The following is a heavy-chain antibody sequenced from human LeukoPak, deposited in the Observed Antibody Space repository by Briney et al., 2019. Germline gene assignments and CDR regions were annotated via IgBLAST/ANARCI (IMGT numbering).Heavy chain of an antibody. CDR1: GFTFSSYG. D-gene: IGHD4-17*01. V-gene: IGHV3-33*01. CDR2: IWYDGSNK. CDR3: ARSYGDYVLYYFDY. J-gene: IGHJ4*02. Sequence: PGRSLRLSCAASGFTFSSYGMHWVRQAPGKGLEWVAVIWYDGSNKYYADSVKGRFTISRDNSKNTLYLQMNSLRAEDTAVYYCARSYGDYVLYYFDYWGQGTLVTVSS.